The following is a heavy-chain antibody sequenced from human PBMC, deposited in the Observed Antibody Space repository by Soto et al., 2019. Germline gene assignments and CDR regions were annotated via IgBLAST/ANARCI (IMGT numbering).Heavy chain of an antibody. Sequence: ETLSLTCAISGDSVSSNSAAWNWIRQSPSRGLEWLGRTYYRSKWYNDYAVSVKSRITINPDTSKNQFSLQLNSVTPEDTAVYYCAIDHITGTTSSPDAFDIWGQGTMVTV. V-gene: IGHV6-1*01. D-gene: IGHD1-7*01. CDR1: GDSVSSNSAA. J-gene: IGHJ3*02. CDR2: TYYRSKWYN. CDR3: AIDHITGTTSSPDAFDI.